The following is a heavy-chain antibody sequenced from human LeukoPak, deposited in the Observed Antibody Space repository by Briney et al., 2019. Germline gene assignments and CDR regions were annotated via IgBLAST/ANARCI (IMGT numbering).Heavy chain of an antibody. CDR3: AKGNYDILTGYLYYFDY. D-gene: IGHD3-9*01. CDR1: GFTFSSYG. J-gene: IGHJ4*02. V-gene: IGHV3-23*01. Sequence: PGGSLRLSCAASGFTFSSYGMSWVRQAPGKGLEWVSAISGSGTSTYYADSVKGRFTISRDNSKDTLYLQMNSLRAEDTAVHYCAKGNYDILTGYLYYFDYWGQGTLVTVSS. CDR2: ISGSGTST.